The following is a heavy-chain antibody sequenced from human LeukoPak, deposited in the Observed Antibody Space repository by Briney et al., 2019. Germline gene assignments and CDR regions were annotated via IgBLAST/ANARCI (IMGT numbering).Heavy chain of an antibody. J-gene: IGHJ4*02. CDR3: AKDIFDVAVAGIAFDY. CDR1: GFTFSSYG. Sequence: PGGSLRLSCVASGFTFSSYGMHWVRQAPGKGLEWVAVLSYDGSNKYYADSVKGRFTISRDNSKNTLYLQMNSLRAEDTAVYYCAKDIFDVAVAGIAFDYWGQGTLVTVSS. D-gene: IGHD6-19*01. V-gene: IGHV3-30*18. CDR2: LSYDGSNK.